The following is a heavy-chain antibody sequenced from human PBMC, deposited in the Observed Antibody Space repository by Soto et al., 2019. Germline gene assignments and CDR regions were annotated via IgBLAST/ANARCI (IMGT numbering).Heavy chain of an antibody. Sequence: EVQLVQSGAEVKKPGESLKISCKGSGYSFSTYWIGWVRQIPGKGLEWMGLIFPGDSETTYSPSFQGHVSISADTSINTAYLQWNSLRTSDSAIYYCARQGPGSYWGQGTQVXVXS. D-gene: IGHD2-15*01. V-gene: IGHV5-51*01. CDR3: ARQGPGSY. J-gene: IGHJ4*02. CDR1: GYSFSTYW. CDR2: IFPGDSET.